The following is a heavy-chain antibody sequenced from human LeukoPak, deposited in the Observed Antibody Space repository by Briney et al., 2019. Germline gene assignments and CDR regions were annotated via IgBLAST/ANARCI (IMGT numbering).Heavy chain of an antibody. CDR3: ARDEADGYAFEPFDY. CDR1: GFTFSSYS. V-gene: IGHV3-21*01. CDR2: ISSSSSYI. D-gene: IGHD5-12*01. J-gene: IGHJ4*02. Sequence: PGGSLRLSCAASGFTFSSYSMNWVRQAPGKGLEWVSSISSSSSYIYYADSVKGRFTISRDNAKNSLYLQMNSLRAEDTAVYYCARDEADGYAFEPFDYWGQGTLVTVSS.